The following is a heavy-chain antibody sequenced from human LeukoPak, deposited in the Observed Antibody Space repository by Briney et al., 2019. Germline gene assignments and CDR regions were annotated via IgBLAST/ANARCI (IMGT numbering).Heavy chain of an antibody. V-gene: IGHV3-74*01. Sequence: GGSLRLSCAASGFTFRNYWMHWVRQTPGKGLVWVSGIKSDGTTTHYADSVEGRFTISRDNAKNTLYLQMNSLRAEDTAVYYCAREGHDYFDYWGQGTLVTVSS. J-gene: IGHJ4*02. CDR3: AREGHDYFDY. CDR2: IKSDGTTT. CDR1: GFTFRNYW.